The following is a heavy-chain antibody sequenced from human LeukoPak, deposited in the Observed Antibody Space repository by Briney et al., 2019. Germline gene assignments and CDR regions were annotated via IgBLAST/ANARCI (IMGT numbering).Heavy chain of an antibody. CDR3: ARGAPYXSGGSCMYYFDY. Sequence: XAXXGFTFXSYSMNWVRQAPGKGLEWVSSISSSSSYIYYADSVKGRFTISGDNAKNSLYMQMNSLRAEDTAVYYCARGAPYXSGGSCMYYFDYWGQGTLVTVSS. CDR2: ISSSSSYI. J-gene: IGHJ4*02. CDR1: GFTFXSYS. V-gene: IGHV3-21*01. D-gene: IGHD2-15*01.